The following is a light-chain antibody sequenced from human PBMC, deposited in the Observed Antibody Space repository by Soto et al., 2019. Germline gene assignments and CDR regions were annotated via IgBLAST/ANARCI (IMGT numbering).Light chain of an antibody. Sequence: QSVLTQPASVSGSPGQSITISCTGTSSDVGSYNLVSWYQQHPAKAPKLMIYEVSKRPSGVSNRFSGSQSGNTASLTISGLQAEDEADYYCCSYAGSSTVVFGGGTKLTVL. CDR3: CSYAGSSTVV. CDR2: EVS. CDR1: SSDVGSYNL. V-gene: IGLV2-23*02. J-gene: IGLJ2*01.